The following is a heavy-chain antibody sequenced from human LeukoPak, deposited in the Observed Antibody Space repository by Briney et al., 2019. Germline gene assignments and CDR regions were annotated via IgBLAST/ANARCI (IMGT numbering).Heavy chain of an antibody. D-gene: IGHD3-3*01. J-gene: IGHJ4*02. CDR1: GGSISSYY. CDR2: IYTSGST. V-gene: IGHV4-4*07. CDR3: ARGSFWSGYYPYFDY. Sequence: SETLSLACTVSGGSISSYYWSWIRQPAGKGLEWIGRIYTSGSTNYNPSLKSRVTMSVDTSKNQFSLKLSSVTAADTAVYYCARGSFWSGYYPYFDYWGQGTLVTVSS.